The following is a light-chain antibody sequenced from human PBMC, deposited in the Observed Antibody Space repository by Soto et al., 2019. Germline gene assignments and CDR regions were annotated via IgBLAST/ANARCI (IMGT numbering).Light chain of an antibody. CDR2: AAS. CDR3: QQLNSYPIT. J-gene: IGKJ5*01. CDR1: PGISSY. V-gene: IGKV1-9*01. Sequence: DIQLTQSPSFLSASVGDRVTITCRASPGISSYLSWYQQKPGQAPNLLSYAASTLQSGVPSRFSGSGSWTEFTLTIISLQPEDSATYYCQQLNSYPITFGQGTRLEMK.